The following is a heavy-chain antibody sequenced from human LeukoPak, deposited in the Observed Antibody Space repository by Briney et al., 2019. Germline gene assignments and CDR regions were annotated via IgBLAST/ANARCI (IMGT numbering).Heavy chain of an antibody. Sequence: GGSLRLSCASSGFTFSDYHMSWIRHAPGKRLERVAYISTSGSTIYYADSAKGRFTISRDNARNSLYLQMNSLRAEDTAVYYCATGRSVTYCSGTNCYDPWFDPWGQGTLVSVSS. D-gene: IGHD2-2*01. CDR1: GFTFSDYH. CDR3: ATGRSVTYCSGTNCYDPWFDP. V-gene: IGHV3-11*01. CDR2: ISTSGSTI. J-gene: IGHJ5*02.